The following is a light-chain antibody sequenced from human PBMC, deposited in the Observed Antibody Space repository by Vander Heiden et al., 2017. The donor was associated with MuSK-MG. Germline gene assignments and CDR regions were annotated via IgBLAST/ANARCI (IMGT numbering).Light chain of an antibody. CDR3: QQGDSTPLT. V-gene: IGKV1-39*01. J-gene: IGKJ5*01. CDR2: AAS. Sequence: DIQMTQSPSSLSASVGDRVTITCRASHSISSYLNWYQQKPGKAPKLLIYAASSLQSGVTSGFSGSGSGTAFTLTINRLQPDDFATYYCQQGDSTPLTFGQGTQLEIK. CDR1: HSISSY.